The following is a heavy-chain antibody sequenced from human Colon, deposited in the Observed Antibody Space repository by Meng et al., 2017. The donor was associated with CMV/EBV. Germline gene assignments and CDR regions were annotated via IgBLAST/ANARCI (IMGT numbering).Heavy chain of an antibody. CDR3: ARTTRDGYCSSTSCYRRRGIFDY. D-gene: IGHD2-2*02. CDR2: INHSGST. Sequence: SETLSLTCAVYGGSFSGYYWSWIRQPPGKGREWIGEINHSGSTNYNPSLKRRVTISVDTSKNQFSLKLSSVTAADTAVYYCARTTRDGYCSSTSCYRRRGIFDYWGQGTLVTVSS. CDR1: GGSFSGYY. J-gene: IGHJ4*02. V-gene: IGHV4-34*01.